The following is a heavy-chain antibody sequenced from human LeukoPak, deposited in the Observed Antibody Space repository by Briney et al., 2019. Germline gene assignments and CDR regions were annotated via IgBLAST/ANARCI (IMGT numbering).Heavy chain of an antibody. CDR2: ISAFNGRT. V-gene: IGHV1-18*01. CDR1: GHTFTGLD. Sequence: ASVNVSCKASGHTFTGLDFSWMRQTPGQGLEWLGWISAFNGRTSYGQGLQGRLTLTTDTSANTAYMELRSLTPDDTAVYYCAREYRAQYIYFDPWGQGTLVTVSS. CDR3: AREYRAQYIYFDP. J-gene: IGHJ5*02. D-gene: IGHD5-12*01.